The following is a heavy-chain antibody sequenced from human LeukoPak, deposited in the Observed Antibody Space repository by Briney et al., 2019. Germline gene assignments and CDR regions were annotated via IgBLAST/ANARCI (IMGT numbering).Heavy chain of an antibody. CDR2: ISYDGSNK. CDR3: AKDVSSNWFDP. J-gene: IGHJ5*02. CDR1: GFTFSTYA. V-gene: IGHV3-30*18. Sequence: GGSLRLSCAASGFTFSTYAMHWVRQAPGKGLEWVAVISYDGSNKYYADSVKGRFTISRDNSKNTLYLQMNTLRAEDTAVYYCAKDVSSNWFDPWGQGTLVTASS.